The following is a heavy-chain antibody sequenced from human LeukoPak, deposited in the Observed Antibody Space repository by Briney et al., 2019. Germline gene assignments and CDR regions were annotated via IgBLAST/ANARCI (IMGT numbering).Heavy chain of an antibody. CDR1: GFTFSSYS. J-gene: IGHJ3*02. V-gene: IGHV3-21*04. CDR3: AKMTAYDPDAFDI. Sequence: GGSLRLSCAASGFTFSSYSMNWVRQAPGKGLEWVSSISSSSSYIYYADSVKGRFTISRDNSKNTLYLQMNSLRAEDTAVYYCAKMTAYDPDAFDIWGQGTMVTVSS. D-gene: IGHD3-22*01. CDR2: ISSSSSYI.